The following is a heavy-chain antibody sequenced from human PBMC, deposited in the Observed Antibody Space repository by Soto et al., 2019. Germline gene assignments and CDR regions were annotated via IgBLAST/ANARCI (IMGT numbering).Heavy chain of an antibody. D-gene: IGHD2-15*01. CDR2: ISGSGGST. V-gene: IGHV3-23*01. CDR1: GFTFSSYA. CDR3: ARDSRGPGEYCSGGSCYSGLVY. Sequence: GGSLRLSCAASGFTFSSYAMSWVRQAPGKGLEWVSAISGSGGSTYYADSVKGRFTISRDNSKNTLYLQMNSLRAEDTAVYYCARDSRGPGEYCSGGSCYSGLVYWGQGTLVTVSS. J-gene: IGHJ4*02.